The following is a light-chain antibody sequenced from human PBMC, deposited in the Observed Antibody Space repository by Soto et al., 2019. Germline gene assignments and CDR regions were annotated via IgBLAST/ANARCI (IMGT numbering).Light chain of an antibody. V-gene: IGLV3-21*04. Sequence: SYELTQPPSVSVAPGKTASITCGGNDIETKSVHWYQQRPGQAPVLIIYSTRDRPSGIPERFSGSSSGNTATLTISRVEAGDEADYYCQVWDNSSDHDVVFGGGTKLTVL. J-gene: IGLJ2*01. CDR3: QVWDNSSDHDVV. CDR2: STR. CDR1: DIETKS.